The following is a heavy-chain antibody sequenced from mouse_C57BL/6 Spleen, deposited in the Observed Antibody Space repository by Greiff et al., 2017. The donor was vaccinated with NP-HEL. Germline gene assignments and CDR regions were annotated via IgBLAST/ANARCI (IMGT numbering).Heavy chain of an antibody. V-gene: IGHV14-2*01. J-gene: IGHJ3*01. CDR2: IDPEDGET. CDR1: GFNIKDYY. D-gene: IGHD2-12*01. CDR3: ATFYDEVSWFAY. Sequence: VQLQQSGAELVKPGASVKLSCTASGFNIKDYYMHWVKQRTEQGLEWIGRIDPEDGETKYAPKFQGKATITADTSSNPAYLQLSSLTSEDTAFYYCATFYDEVSWFAYWGQGTLVTVSA.